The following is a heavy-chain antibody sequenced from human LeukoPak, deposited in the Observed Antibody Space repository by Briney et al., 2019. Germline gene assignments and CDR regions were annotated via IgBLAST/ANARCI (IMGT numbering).Heavy chain of an antibody. V-gene: IGHV4-39*07. CDR2: IYYSGST. D-gene: IGHD2-15*01. Sequence: SETLSLTRTVSGGSISSGSYYWVWIRQPPGKGLECIGLIYYSGSTYYNPSLKSRVTISVDTSKNQFSLKLNSVTAADTAVYYCAREARYCSGGNCYDKHFYYYYYMDVWGKGTTVTVSS. J-gene: IGHJ6*03. CDR3: AREARYCSGGNCYDKHFYYYYYMDV. CDR1: GGSISSGSYY.